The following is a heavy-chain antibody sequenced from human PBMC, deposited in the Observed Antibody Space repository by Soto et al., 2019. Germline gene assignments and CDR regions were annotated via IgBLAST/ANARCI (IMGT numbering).Heavy chain of an antibody. CDR3: AKQSRNYYDSSGYYYPFDY. V-gene: IGHV3-23*01. CDR1: GFTFSSYA. Sequence: HPGGSLRLSCAASGFTFSSYAMSWVRQAPGKGLEWVSAISGSGGSTYYADSVKGRFTISRDNSKNTLYLQMNSLRAEDTAVYYCAKQSRNYYDSSGYYYPFDYWGQGTLVTVSS. J-gene: IGHJ4*02. CDR2: ISGSGGST. D-gene: IGHD3-22*01.